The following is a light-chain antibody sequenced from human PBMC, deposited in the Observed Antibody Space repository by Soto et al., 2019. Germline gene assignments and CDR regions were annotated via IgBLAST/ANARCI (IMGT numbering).Light chain of an antibody. CDR1: SGHSNYA. Sequence: QLVLTQSPSASASLGASVKLTCTLSSGHSNYAIAWHQQQPEKGPRYLMKLNSDGSHRKGDGIPDRFSGSSSGAERYLTISSLQSEDEADSYCQTWGTGIRVFGNGTKLTVL. CDR3: QTWGTGIRV. V-gene: IGLV4-69*01. J-gene: IGLJ1*01. CDR2: LNSDGSH.